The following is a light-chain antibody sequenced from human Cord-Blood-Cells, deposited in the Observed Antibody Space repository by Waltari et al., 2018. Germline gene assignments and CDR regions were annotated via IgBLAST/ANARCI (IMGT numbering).Light chain of an antibody. V-gene: IGKV1-33*01. CDR2: DAS. CDR1: QDISNY. Sequence: IQMTPSPSSLSASVGARVTITCQASQDISNYLNWYQQKPGKAPKLLIYDASNLETGVPSRFSGSGSGTDFTFTISSLQPEDIATYYCQQYDNLPFTFGPGTKVDIK. CDR3: QQYDNLPFT. J-gene: IGKJ3*01.